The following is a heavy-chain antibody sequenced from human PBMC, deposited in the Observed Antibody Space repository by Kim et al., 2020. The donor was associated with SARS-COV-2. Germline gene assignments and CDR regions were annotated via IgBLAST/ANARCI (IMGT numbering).Heavy chain of an antibody. V-gene: IGHV3-30*03. CDR1: GFSFNTYG. J-gene: IGHJ4*02. CDR3: AASVEGARGYYDY. Sequence: GGSLRLSCAASGFSFNTYGMHWVRQAPGNGLDCVAVISYDGINKYYADSVDGRFTVSRDNSKNTLYLQMNSLRPEDTAVYYCAASVEGARGYYDYWGRGALVTVSS. D-gene: IGHD3-10*01. CDR2: ISYDGINK.